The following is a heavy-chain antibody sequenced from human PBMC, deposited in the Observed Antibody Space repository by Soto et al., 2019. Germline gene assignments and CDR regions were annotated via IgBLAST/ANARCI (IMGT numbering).Heavy chain of an antibody. CDR3: TTVSDYGDPFGEDYYGMDV. V-gene: IGHV3-15*01. J-gene: IGHJ6*02. D-gene: IGHD4-17*01. CDR2: IKSKTDGGTT. Sequence: GGSLRLSCAASGFTFSNAWMSWVRQAPGKGLEWVGRIKSKTDGGTTDYAAPVKGRFTISRDDSKNTLYLQMNSLKTEDTAVYYCTTVSDYGDPFGEDYYGMDVWGQGTTVTVSS. CDR1: GFTFSNAW.